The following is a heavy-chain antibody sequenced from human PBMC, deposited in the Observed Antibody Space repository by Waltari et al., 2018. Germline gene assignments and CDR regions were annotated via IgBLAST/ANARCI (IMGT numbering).Heavy chain of an antibody. Sequence: QVQLVQSGAEVKKPGSSVKVSCKASGGTFSSYAISWVRQAPGQGLEWRGGIIPIFGTANYAQKFQGRVTITADESTSTAYMELSSLRSEDTAVYYCARGTVAGGHGDRGTYYYYGMDVWGQGTTVTVSS. CDR2: IIPIFGTA. J-gene: IGHJ6*02. CDR3: ARGTVAGGHGDRGTYYYYGMDV. CDR1: GGTFSSYA. V-gene: IGHV1-69*12. D-gene: IGHD6-19*01.